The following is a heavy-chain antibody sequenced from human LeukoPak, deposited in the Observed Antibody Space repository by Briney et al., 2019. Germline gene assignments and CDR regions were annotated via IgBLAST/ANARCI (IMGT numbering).Heavy chain of an antibody. Sequence: GASVKVSCKASGYTFTSYDINWVRQATGQGLEWMGWMNPNSGNTGYAQKFQGRVTMTRNTSISTAYMELSSLRSEDTAVYYCASQYSSSWPFDYWGQGTLVTVFS. V-gene: IGHV1-8*01. D-gene: IGHD6-13*01. CDR2: MNPNSGNT. CDR3: ASQYSSSWPFDY. CDR1: GYTFTSYD. J-gene: IGHJ4*02.